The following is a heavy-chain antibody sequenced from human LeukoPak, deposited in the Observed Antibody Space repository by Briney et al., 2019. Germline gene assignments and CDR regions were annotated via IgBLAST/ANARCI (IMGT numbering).Heavy chain of an antibody. Sequence: SETLSLTCTFSGGSINNYYWSWIRQPPGKGLEWIGYIYHSGSTNYNPSLKSRVTISVDTSKNQFSLKLSSVTAADTAVYYCARYPVYGDYVRLFDPWGQGTLVTVSS. J-gene: IGHJ5*02. CDR3: ARYPVYGDYVRLFDP. CDR1: GGSINNYY. V-gene: IGHV4-59*12. D-gene: IGHD4-17*01. CDR2: IYHSGST.